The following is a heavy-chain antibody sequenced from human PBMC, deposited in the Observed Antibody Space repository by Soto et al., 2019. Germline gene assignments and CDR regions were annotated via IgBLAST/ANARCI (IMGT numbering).Heavy chain of an antibody. Sequence: PSETLSLTCTVSGGSISSGGYYWSWIRQHPGKGLEWIGYIYYSGSTYYNPSLKSRVTISVDTSKNQFSLKLSSVTAADTAVYYCATSIAARKYYFDYWGQGTLVTVPQ. CDR3: ATSIAARKYYFDY. V-gene: IGHV4-31*03. D-gene: IGHD6-6*01. CDR1: GGSISSGGYY. CDR2: IYYSGST. J-gene: IGHJ4*02.